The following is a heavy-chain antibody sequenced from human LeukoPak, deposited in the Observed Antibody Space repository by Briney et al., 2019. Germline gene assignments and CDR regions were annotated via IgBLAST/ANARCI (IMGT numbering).Heavy chain of an antibody. D-gene: IGHD1-26*01. CDR1: GFTFSSYA. V-gene: IGHV3-23*01. CDR3: AKVIVGATYYFDY. J-gene: IGHJ4*02. Sequence: GGSLRLSCAASGFTFSSYAMSWVRQAPGKGLEWVSAISGSGGSTYYVDSVKGRFTISRDNSKNTLYLQMNSLRAEDTAVYYCAKVIVGATYYFDYWGQGTLVTVSS. CDR2: ISGSGGST.